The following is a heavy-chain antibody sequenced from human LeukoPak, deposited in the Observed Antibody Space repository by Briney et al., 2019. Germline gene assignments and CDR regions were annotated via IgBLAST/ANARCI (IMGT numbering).Heavy chain of an antibody. D-gene: IGHD3-16*01. CDR3: IRGGAAFDV. CDR2: IKQDGSDK. V-gene: IGHV3-7*05. J-gene: IGHJ3*01. Sequence: PGGSLRLSCAASGXTLSSYWMSWVRQAPGKGLEWVANIKQDGSDKNYVDSVKGRFTISRGNAKNSLFLQMNSLRAEDTAVYYCIRGGAAFDVWGQGTMVTVSS. CDR1: GXTLSSYW.